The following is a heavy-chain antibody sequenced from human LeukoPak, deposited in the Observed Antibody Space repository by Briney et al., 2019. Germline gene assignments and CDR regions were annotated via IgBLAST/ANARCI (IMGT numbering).Heavy chain of an antibody. Sequence: RASVKVSCKASGYTFTSYYIHWVRQAPGQGLEWMGLINPSGGSTNYAQKFQGRGTMTRDTSTSTVYMELSSLRAEDTAVYYCARQGYTNNLGGYFGDKDDGFDLWGQGTMVTVSS. V-gene: IGHV1-46*01. D-gene: IGHD3-9*01. CDR2: INPSGGST. CDR3: ARQGYTNNLGGYFGDKDDGFDL. CDR1: GYTFTSYY. J-gene: IGHJ3*01.